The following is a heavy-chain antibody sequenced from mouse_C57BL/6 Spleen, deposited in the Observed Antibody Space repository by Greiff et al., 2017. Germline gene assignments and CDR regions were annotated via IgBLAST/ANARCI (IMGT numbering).Heavy chain of an antibody. J-gene: IGHJ3*01. CDR3: AFERAWFAY. CDR2: IYPGDGDT. Sequence: QVQLQQSGPELVKPGASVKISCKASGYAFSSSWMNWVKQRPGKGLEWIGRIYPGDGDTNYNGKFKGKATLTADKSSSTAYMQLSSLTSEDSAVYFCAFERAWFAYWGQGSLVTVAA. CDR1: GYAFSSSW. V-gene: IGHV1-82*01.